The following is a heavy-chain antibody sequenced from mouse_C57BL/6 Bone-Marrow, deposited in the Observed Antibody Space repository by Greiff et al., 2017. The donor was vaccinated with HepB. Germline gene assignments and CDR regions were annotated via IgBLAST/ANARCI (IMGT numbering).Heavy chain of an antibody. Sequence: DVKLVESGGGLVQPGESLKLSCESNEYEFPSHDMSWVRKTPEKRLELVAAINSDGGSTYYPDTMERRFLISRDKTKKTLYLQMSSLRSEDTALYYCARRYYVYAMDYWGQGTSVTVSS. CDR3: ARRYYVYAMDY. CDR2: INSDGGST. CDR1: EYEFPSHD. V-gene: IGHV5-2*03. D-gene: IGHD1-1*01. J-gene: IGHJ4*01.